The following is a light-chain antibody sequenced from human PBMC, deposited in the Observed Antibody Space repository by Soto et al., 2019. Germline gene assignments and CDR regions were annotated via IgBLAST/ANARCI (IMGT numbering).Light chain of an antibody. CDR2: DXX. J-gene: IGKJ1*01. Sequence: EIVLRQSPATLSLSPGERATLSGRASQSVSSSLTWYKXKPGQAPXPXIXDXXXXATGAPAGLSGSGSGKDFTLTISSLEPEDFFIYSCHQRSHCLPILGQVTKGVIK. CDR3: HQRSHCLPI. V-gene: IGKV3-11*01. CDR1: QSVSSS.